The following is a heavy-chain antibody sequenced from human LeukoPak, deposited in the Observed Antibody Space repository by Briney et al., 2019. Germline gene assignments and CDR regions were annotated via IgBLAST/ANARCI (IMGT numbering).Heavy chain of an antibody. CDR3: AKYTYYYDSSGPEDY. J-gene: IGHJ4*02. Sequence: GGSLRLSCAASGFTFSSYSMNWVRQAPGKGLEWVSSISSSSSYIYYADSVKGRFTISRDNAKNSLYLQMNSLRAEDTAVYYCAKYTYYYDSSGPEDYWGQGTLVTVSS. D-gene: IGHD3-22*01. CDR2: ISSSSSYI. CDR1: GFTFSSYS. V-gene: IGHV3-21*04.